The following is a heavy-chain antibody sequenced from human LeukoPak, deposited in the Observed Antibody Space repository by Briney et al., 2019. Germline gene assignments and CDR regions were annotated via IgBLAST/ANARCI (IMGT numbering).Heavy chain of an antibody. J-gene: IGHJ4*02. CDR3: AIGCGGDCPIDY. CDR1: GGTFSRYA. V-gene: IGHV1-69*05. D-gene: IGHD2-21*02. Sequence: SVNVPCKACGGTFSRYAFSGVRQAPGQGLEGMGRIISIFGTANYAQKFQGRVTITTDESTSTAYMELSSLRSEDTAVYYCAIGCGGDCPIDYWGQGTLVTVSS. CDR2: IISIFGTA.